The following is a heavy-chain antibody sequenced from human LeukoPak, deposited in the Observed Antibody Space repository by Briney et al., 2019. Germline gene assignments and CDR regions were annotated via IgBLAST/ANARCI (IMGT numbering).Heavy chain of an antibody. CDR1: GFTFSDYY. D-gene: IGHD3-16*01. CDR3: ARDMDKLGDYYGMDV. J-gene: IGHJ6*02. V-gene: IGHV3-11*01. CDR2: VSSGGDIT. Sequence: PGGSLRLSCAASGFTFSDYYISWIRQAPGKGLEWLSLVSSGGDITTYADSVKGRFTISRDNTRNLLFLQMNSLRAEDTAVYYCARDMDKLGDYYGMDVWGQGTTVVVSS.